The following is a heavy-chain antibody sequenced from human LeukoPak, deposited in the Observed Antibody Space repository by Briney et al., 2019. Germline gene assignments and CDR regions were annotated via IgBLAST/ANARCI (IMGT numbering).Heavy chain of an antibody. CDR1: GGSISRDY. Sequence: KPSETLSLTCTVSGGSISRDYWSWIRQPPGKGLEWIGYIYYSGSTNYNPPLKSRVTISVDTSKNQFSLKMSSVTAADTAVYYCARRGAYDSFQHYYHCGMDVWGQGTTDTVSS. CDR3: ARRGAYDSFQHYYHCGMDV. D-gene: IGHD5-12*01. J-gene: IGHJ6*02. CDR2: IYYSGST. V-gene: IGHV4-59*01.